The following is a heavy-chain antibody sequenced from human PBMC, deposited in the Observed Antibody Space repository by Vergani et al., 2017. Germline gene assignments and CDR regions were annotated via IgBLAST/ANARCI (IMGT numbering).Heavy chain of an antibody. CDR1: GGSISSSSYY. D-gene: IGHD6-19*01. CDR3: ARLTAVAASYFDY. Sequence: QLQLQESGPGLVKPSETLSLTCTVSGGSISSSSYYWGWIRQPPGKGLEWIGSIYYNGSTYYNPSLKSRVTISVDTSKNQFSLKLSSVTAADTAVYYCARLTAVAASYFDYWGQGTLVT. CDR2: IYYNGST. V-gene: IGHV4-39*01. J-gene: IGHJ4*02.